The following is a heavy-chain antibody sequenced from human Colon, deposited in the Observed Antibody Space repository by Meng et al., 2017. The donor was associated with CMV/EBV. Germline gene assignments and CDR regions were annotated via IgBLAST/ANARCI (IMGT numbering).Heavy chain of an antibody. J-gene: IGHJ6*02. CDR3: TRDRLCGGGNCYYYGMDV. CDR2: IHYSGRT. CDR1: GGSINSSTNY. V-gene: IGHV4-39*07. D-gene: IGHD2-21*01. Sequence: SETLPLTCGVSGGSINSSTNYWGYIRQSPGKGLEWIGSIHYSGRTYLNPSLRSRVTISVDTSKNQFSLKLSSVTAADTAVYYCTRDRLCGGGNCYYYGMDVWGQGTTVTVSS.